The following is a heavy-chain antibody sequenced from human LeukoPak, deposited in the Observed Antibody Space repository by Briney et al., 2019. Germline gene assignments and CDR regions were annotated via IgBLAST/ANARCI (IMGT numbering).Heavy chain of an antibody. CDR3: GRVRTGNTGSPEYFED. Sequence: SSETLSLTCSVSGGSISSYYWSWIRQPPGKGLERIGYLFYSGNTNSNPSLKSRVTILADTSKNQFSLRLNSVTAADTAVYFCGRVRTGNTGSPEYFEDWGQGTLVTVSS. J-gene: IGHJ1*01. CDR1: GGSISSYY. CDR2: LFYSGNT. D-gene: IGHD5-12*01. V-gene: IGHV4-59*01.